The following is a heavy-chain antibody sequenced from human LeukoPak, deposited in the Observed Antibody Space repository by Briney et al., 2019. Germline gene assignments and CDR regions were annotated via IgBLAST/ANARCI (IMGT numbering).Heavy chain of an antibody. CDR3: ARGGGIPDPDYYYYYYMDV. CDR2: IYTSGNT. Sequence: PSETLSLTCTVSGGSISSYHWSWIRQPAGKGLEWIGRIYTSGNTNYNPSLKSRVTMSVDTSRNQFSLTLSSVTAADTAVYYCARGGGIPDPDYYYYYYMDVWGKGTKVTVSS. D-gene: IGHD2-2*02. V-gene: IGHV4-4*07. J-gene: IGHJ6*03. CDR1: GGSISSYH.